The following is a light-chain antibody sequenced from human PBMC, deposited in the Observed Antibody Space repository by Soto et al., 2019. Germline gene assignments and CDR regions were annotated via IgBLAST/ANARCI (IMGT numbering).Light chain of an antibody. CDR3: QQYQSYSH. J-gene: IGKJ1*01. Sequence: DIQMTQSPSTLSASVGDKVTITCRASQSMSSWLAWYQQKPGKAPKLLIYKASILESGVPSRFSGSGSGTEFTLTISSLQPDDFATYYCQQYQSYSHFGQGTKVEMK. CDR1: QSMSSW. CDR2: KAS. V-gene: IGKV1-5*03.